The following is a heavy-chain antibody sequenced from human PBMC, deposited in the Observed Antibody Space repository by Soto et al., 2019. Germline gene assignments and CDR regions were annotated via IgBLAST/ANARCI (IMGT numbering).Heavy chain of an antibody. CDR3: AREWGDAFDI. CDR1: GFTFSSYA. V-gene: IGHV3-30-3*01. CDR2: ISYDGSNK. J-gene: IGHJ3*02. Sequence: QVQLVESGGGVVQPGRSLRLSCAASGFTFSSYAMHWVRQAPGKGLEWVAVISYDGSNKYYADSVKGRFTISRDNSKNTLYLQMNSLSAEDTAVYYCAREWGDAFDIWGQGTMVTVSS. D-gene: IGHD7-27*01.